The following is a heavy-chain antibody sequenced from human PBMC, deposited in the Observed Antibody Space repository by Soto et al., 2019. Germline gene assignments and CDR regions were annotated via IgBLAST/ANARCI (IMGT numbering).Heavy chain of an antibody. V-gene: IGHV1-69*13. J-gene: IGHJ4*02. CDR1: GGTFSSYA. CDR2: IIPIFGTA. Sequence: ASVKVSCKASGGTFSSYAISWVRQAPGQGLEWMGGIIPIFGTANYAQKFQGRVTITADESTSTAYMELSSLRSEDTAVYYCARERYSGSYYRPHHFDYSGQGTLVTVSS. D-gene: IGHD1-26*01. CDR3: ARERYSGSYYRPHHFDY.